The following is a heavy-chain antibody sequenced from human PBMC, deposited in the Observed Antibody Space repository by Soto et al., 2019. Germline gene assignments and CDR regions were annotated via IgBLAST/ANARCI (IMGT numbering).Heavy chain of an antibody. CDR2: ISAYKGTP. J-gene: IGHJ4*02. V-gene: IGHV1-18*04. D-gene: IGHD3-10*01. CDR3: ARGGVTMVRGVIIKAVWAPDY. Sequence: GAAVKGSCKASGYTLSRPGISWGRQAPGQRGEGMGWISAYKGTPNYAQKLQGRATMTTDTSTSTAYMELRSLRSDDTAVYYCARGGVTMVRGVIIKAVWAPDYWGQGTLVTVSS. CDR1: GYTLSRPG.